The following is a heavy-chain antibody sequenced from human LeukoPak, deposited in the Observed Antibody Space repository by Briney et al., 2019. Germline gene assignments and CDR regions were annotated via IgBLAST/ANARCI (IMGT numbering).Heavy chain of an antibody. D-gene: IGHD6-13*01. CDR1: GFTFSSYA. V-gene: IGHV3-30-3*01. CDR3: AAGFDY. CDR2: ISYDGSNK. Sequence: GGSLRLSCAASGFTFSSYAMHWVRRAPGKGLEWVAVISYDGSNKYYADSVKGRFTISRDNSKNTLYLQMNSLRAEDTAVYYCAAGFDYWGQGTLVTVSS. J-gene: IGHJ4*02.